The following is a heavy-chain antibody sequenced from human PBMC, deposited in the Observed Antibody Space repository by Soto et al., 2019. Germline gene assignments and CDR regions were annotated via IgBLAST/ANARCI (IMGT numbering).Heavy chain of an antibody. Sequence: EVQLVESGGGLVQPGRSLRLSCAASGFTFDDYAMHWVRQAPGKGLEWVSGISWNSGSIGYADSVKGRFTISRDNAKNSLYLQMNSLRAEDTALYYCAKGYGEGWFDPWGQGTLVTVSS. J-gene: IGHJ5*02. CDR2: ISWNSGSI. D-gene: IGHD4-17*01. V-gene: IGHV3-9*01. CDR1: GFTFDDYA. CDR3: AKGYGEGWFDP.